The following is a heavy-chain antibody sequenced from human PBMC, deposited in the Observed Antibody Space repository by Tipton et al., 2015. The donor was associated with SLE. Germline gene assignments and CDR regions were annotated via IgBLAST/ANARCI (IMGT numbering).Heavy chain of an antibody. D-gene: IGHD7-27*01. CDR2: ISYDGSNE. J-gene: IGHJ4*02. Sequence: SLRLSCAASGFSFSSYAMHWVRQAPGKGLEWVAVISYDGSNEYYADSVQGRFTISRDNSKNTLYLQMNSLRAEDTAVYYCARALTGDPYYFDYWGQGTLVTVSS. V-gene: IGHV3-30*03. CDR3: ARALTGDPYYFDY. CDR1: GFSFSSYA.